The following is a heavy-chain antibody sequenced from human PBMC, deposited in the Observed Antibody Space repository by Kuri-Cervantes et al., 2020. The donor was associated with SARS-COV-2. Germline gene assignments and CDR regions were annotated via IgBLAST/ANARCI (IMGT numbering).Heavy chain of an antibody. V-gene: IGHV1-58*02. CDR3: AAALIDAFDI. CDR2: IVVGSGNT. CDR1: GFTFTSSA. J-gene: IGHJ3*02. Sequence: SVKVSCKASGFTFTSSAMQWVRQARGQRLEWIGWIVVGSGNTNYAQKFQERVTITRDMSTSTAYMELSSLRSEDMDVYYCAAALIDAFDIWGQGTMVTVSS.